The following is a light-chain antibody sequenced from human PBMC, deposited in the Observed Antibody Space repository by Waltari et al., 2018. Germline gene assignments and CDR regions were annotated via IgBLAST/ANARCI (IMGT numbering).Light chain of an antibody. Sequence: QSALTQPAPVSGSPGQSITISCTGSSSDVGPYNLVSWYQQQPGKVPKLLIYDVTKRPSGVSNRFSGSKSGNTASLTISGLQAEDEADYYCCSYVGSSTLMFGGGTKLTVL. J-gene: IGLJ3*02. CDR1: SSDVGPYNL. V-gene: IGLV2-23*02. CDR2: DVT. CDR3: CSYVGSSTLM.